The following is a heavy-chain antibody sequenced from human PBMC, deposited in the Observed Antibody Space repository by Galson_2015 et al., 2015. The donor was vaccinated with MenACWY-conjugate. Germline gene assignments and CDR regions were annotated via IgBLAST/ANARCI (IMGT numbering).Heavy chain of an antibody. CDR1: GFTVSNNY. V-gene: IGHV3-66*01. D-gene: IGHD3-22*01. CDR2: IYSGGNT. J-gene: IGHJ3*02. CDR3: TRTIVSSGNYDAFDI. Sequence: SLRLSCAASGFTVSNNYMSWVRQTPGKGLEWVSIIYSGGNTYFPDSLMDRFTISRDTSKNTLYLQMNSLRAEDTAVYYCTRTIVSSGNYDAFDIWGQGTAVTVSS.